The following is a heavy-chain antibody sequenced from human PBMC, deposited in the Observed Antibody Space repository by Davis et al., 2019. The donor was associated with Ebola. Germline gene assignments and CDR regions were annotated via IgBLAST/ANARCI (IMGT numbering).Heavy chain of an antibody. J-gene: IGHJ6*02. CDR3: ARGGGIVVVPAAIHYYYGMDV. D-gene: IGHD2-2*01. CDR2: ISSSSSYT. Sequence: GESLKISCAASGFTFSDYYMRWIRQAPGKGLEWVSYISSSSSYTNYADSVKGRFTISRDNAKNSLYLQMNSLRAEDTAVYYCARGGGIVVVPAAIHYYYGMDVWGQGTTVTVSS. CDR1: GFTFSDYY. V-gene: IGHV3-11*06.